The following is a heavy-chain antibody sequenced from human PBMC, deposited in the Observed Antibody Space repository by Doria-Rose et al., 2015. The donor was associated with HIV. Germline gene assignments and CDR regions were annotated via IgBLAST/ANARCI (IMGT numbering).Heavy chain of an antibody. V-gene: IGHV4-34*01. Sequence: DAGLFNPSETLSLNCAFYGGSFSNYYWTWIRQPPGKGLEWIGEINHSGSTNYNPSLKSRVTISVDTSKNQFSLKFSSVTAADMAVYYCARSFTLVQGVTNWCDPWGQGALVTVSS. CDR1: GGSFSNYY. CDR3: ARSFTLVQGVTNWCDP. J-gene: IGHJ5*02. D-gene: IGHD3-10*01. CDR2: INHSGST.